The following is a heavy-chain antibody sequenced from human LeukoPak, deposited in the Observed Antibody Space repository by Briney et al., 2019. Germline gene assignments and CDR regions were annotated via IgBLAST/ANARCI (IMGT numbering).Heavy chain of an antibody. CDR3: AKGGKWDVTPFDY. V-gene: IGHV3-23*01. D-gene: IGHD1-26*01. CDR1: GFKVSSNY. Sequence: PGGSLRLSCAASGFKVSSNYMNWVRQAPGKGLEWVSTISGGGGSTYYADSVKGRFIISRDNSKNTLYLQVNSLRAEDTAVYYCAKGGKWDVTPFDYWGQGTLVTVSS. CDR2: ISGGGGST. J-gene: IGHJ4*02.